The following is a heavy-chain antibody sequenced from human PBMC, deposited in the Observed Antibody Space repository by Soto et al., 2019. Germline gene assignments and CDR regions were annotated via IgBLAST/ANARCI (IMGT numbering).Heavy chain of an antibody. J-gene: IGHJ4*02. V-gene: IGHV3-23*05. D-gene: IGHD3-16*01. CDR1: GFSFSNYA. CDR3: AKGDGGDFDH. CDR2: IEISGRAT. Sequence: EVQLLESGGGLVQPGGSLRLSCIASGFSFSNYAMIWVRQAPGKGPEWVSSIEISGRATYYAAAVKGRFTISRDDSKNAVYLQMNSLRGEDTAVYFCAKGDGGDFDHWGQGSLVTVSS.